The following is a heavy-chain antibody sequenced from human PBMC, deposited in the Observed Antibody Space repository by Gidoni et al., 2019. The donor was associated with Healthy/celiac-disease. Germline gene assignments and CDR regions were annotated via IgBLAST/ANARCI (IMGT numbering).Heavy chain of an antibody. Sequence: PSETLSLTCTVSGGSISSYYWSWIRQPPGKGLEWIGYIYYSGSTNYNPALKSRVTISVDTSKNQFSLKLSSVTAADTAVYYCARAPPYYDSSRWDYYGMDVWGQGTTVTVSS. D-gene: IGHD3-22*01. J-gene: IGHJ6*02. CDR1: GGSISSYY. CDR3: ARAPPYYDSSRWDYYGMDV. CDR2: IYYSGST. V-gene: IGHV4-59*01.